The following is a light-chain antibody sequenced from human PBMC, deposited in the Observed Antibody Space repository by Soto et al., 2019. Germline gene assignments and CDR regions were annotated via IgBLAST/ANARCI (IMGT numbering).Light chain of an antibody. J-gene: IGKJ1*01. V-gene: IGKV3-20*01. CDR2: GAS. CDR1: QSVSNNY. CDR3: QPYGTSSWT. Sequence: EIVLTQSPGTLSLSPGERATLSCRASQSVSNNYLAWYQQKPGQAPRLLIYGASNRATGIPDRSSGSGSGTDFTLTISRLEPEDFAVYYCQPYGTSSWTFGQGTKVDIK.